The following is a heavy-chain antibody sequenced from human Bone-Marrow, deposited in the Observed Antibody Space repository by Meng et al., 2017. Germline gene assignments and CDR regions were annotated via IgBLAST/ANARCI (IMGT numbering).Heavy chain of an antibody. D-gene: IGHD3-9*01. J-gene: IGHJ4*02. Sequence: ESLKISCTVSGGSISSYYWSWIRQPAGKGLEWIGRIYTSGSTNYNPSLKSRVTMSVDTSKNQFSLKLSSVTAADTAVYYCAREGDSSHYDILTGSHYYFDYWGQGTLVTVSS. CDR2: IYTSGST. CDR1: GGSISSYY. V-gene: IGHV4-4*07. CDR3: AREGDSSHYDILTGSHYYFDY.